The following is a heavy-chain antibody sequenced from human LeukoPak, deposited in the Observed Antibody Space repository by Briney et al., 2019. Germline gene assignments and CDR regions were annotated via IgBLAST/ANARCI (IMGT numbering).Heavy chain of an antibody. CDR1: GYTFTSYY. V-gene: IGHV1-46*01. CDR3: ARPAPAAIDGFDP. Sequence: ASVKVSCKASGYTFTSYYMHWVRQAPGQGLEWMGLVNPSGGSTSYAQKFQGRVTMTRDMSTSTVYMELSSLRSEDTAVYYCARPAPAAIDGFDPWGQGTLVTVSS. J-gene: IGHJ5*02. CDR2: VNPSGGST. D-gene: IGHD2-2*01.